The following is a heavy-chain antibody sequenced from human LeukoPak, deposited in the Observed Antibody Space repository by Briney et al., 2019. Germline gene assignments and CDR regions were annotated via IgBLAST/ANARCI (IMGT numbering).Heavy chain of an antibody. CDR3: ARAVGGDGSGSL. V-gene: IGHV4-59*01. CDR1: GGSISTYY. Sequence: PSETLSLTCTVSGGSISTYYWSWVRQPPGKGLEWIGYIYYSVTSDYNPSLKSRVTMSVDMSTNQISLRLTSVTAADTAVYYCARAVGGDGSGSLWGRGTLVTVSS. J-gene: IGHJ4*02. CDR2: IYYSVTS. D-gene: IGHD3-10*01.